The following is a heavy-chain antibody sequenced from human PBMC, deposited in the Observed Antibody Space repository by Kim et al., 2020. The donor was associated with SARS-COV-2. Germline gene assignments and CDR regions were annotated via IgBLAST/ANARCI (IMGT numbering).Heavy chain of an antibody. J-gene: IGHJ6*03. Sequence: GGSLRLSCAASGFTFGDYAMHWVRQAPGKGLEWVSGISLNSGSIGYADSVKGRFTISRDNAKNSLYLQMNSLRAEDTALYYCAKDRREWLSYYYYYYMDVWGKGTTVTVSS. CDR3: AKDRREWLSYYYYYYMDV. D-gene: IGHD3-3*01. V-gene: IGHV3-9*01. CDR2: ISLNSGSI. CDR1: GFTFGDYA.